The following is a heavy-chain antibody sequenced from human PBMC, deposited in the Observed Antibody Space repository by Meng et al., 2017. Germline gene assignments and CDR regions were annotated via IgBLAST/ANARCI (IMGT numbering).Heavy chain of an antibody. CDR2: IDPNSGVT. D-gene: IGHD6-13*01. V-gene: IGHV1-2*06. J-gene: IGHJ4*02. Sequence: QVHFVQAGADVKKPGASVKVSCKPSGYRFTAYYIHWLRQAPGQGLEWMGRIDPNSGVTEYAHKFHGRVTVTGDTSISTAYMELRRLTSDDTAVYYCARDEDISAAGKLFGDYWGQGTLVTVSS. CDR1: GYRFTAYY. CDR3: ARDEDISAAGKLFGDY.